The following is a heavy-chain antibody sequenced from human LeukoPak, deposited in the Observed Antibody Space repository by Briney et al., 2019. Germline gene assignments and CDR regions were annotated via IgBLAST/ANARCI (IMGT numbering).Heavy chain of an antibody. CDR2: IYHSGST. V-gene: IGHV4-30-2*01. D-gene: IGHD5-24*01. CDR1: GGSISSGGYS. Sequence: SETLSLTCAVSGGSISSGGYSWSWIRQPPGKGLEWIVYIYHSGSTYYNPSLKSRVTISVDRSKNQFSLKLSSVTAADTAVYYCARLPVEMATIWDYFDYWGQGTLVTVSS. CDR3: ARLPVEMATIWDYFDY. J-gene: IGHJ4*02.